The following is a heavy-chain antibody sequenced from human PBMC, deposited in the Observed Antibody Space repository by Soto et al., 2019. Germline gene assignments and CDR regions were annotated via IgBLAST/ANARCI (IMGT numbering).Heavy chain of an antibody. Sequence: QVQLQQWGAGLLKPSETLSLTCAVYGGSFSGYYWSWIRQPPGKGLEWIGEINHSGSTNYNPSLESRVTISVDTSKNQFSLKLSSVTAADTAVYYCASGYSSSWYVNYYYYGMDVWGQGTTVTVSS. CDR3: ASGYSSSWYVNYYYYGMDV. CDR2: INHSGST. V-gene: IGHV4-34*01. CDR1: GGSFSGYY. D-gene: IGHD6-13*01. J-gene: IGHJ6*02.